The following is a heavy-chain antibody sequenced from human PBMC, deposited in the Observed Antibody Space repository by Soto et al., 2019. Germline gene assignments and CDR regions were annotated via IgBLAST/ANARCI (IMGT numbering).Heavy chain of an antibody. CDR3: ASHYCSGGSCSFPFDY. J-gene: IGHJ4*02. Sequence: QVQLVQSGAEVKKPGSSVKVSCKASGGTFSSYAISWVRQAPGQGLEGLGWIIPIFGTANYAQKFQGRVTITADQSTSTDYMELSSLRSEDTAVYYCASHYCSGGSCSFPFDYWGQGTLVTVSS. D-gene: IGHD2-15*01. CDR1: GGTFSSYA. V-gene: IGHV1-69*01. CDR2: IIPIFGTA.